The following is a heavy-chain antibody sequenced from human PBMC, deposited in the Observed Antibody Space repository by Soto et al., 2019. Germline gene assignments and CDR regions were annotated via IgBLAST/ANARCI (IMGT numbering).Heavy chain of an antibody. Sequence: LRLSCAASGFSFGGLTMNWVRQAPGKGLEWVSSISGGSVSIYYADSVKGRITISRDNSKNTLYLQLDSLRAEDTAVYYCAKSYSGAYTRFFDYWGQGTLVTVSS. J-gene: IGHJ4*02. CDR3: AKSYSGAYTRFFDY. V-gene: IGHV3-23*01. CDR2: ISGGSVSI. CDR1: GFSFGGLT. D-gene: IGHD1-26*01.